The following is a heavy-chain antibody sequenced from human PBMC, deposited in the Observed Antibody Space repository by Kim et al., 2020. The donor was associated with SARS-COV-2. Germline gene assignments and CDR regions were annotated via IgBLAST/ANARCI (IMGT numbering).Heavy chain of an antibody. D-gene: IGHD3-22*01. J-gene: IGHJ5*02. Sequence: SETLSLTCTVSGGSISSGGYYWSWIRQHPGKGLEWIGYIYYSGSTYYNPSLKSRVTISVDTSKNQFSLKLSSVTAADTAVYYCARDRQYYDSSGYFSWFDPWGQGTLVTVSS. CDR2: IYYSGST. CDR3: ARDRQYYDSSGYFSWFDP. V-gene: IGHV4-31*03. CDR1: GGSISSGGYY.